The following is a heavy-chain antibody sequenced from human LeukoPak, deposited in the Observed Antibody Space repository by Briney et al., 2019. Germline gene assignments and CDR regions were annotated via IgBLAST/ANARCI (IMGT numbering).Heavy chain of an antibody. V-gene: IGHV4-31*03. J-gene: IGHJ4*02. D-gene: IGHD2-15*01. CDR2: IYYSGST. CDR1: GGSISSGGYY. Sequence: PSQTLSLTCTVSGGSISSGGYYWSWICQHPGKGLEWIGYIYYSGSTYYNPSLKSRVTISVDTSKNQFSLKLSSVTAADTAVYYCARVDCSGGSCPLDYWGQGTLVTVSS. CDR3: ARVDCSGGSCPLDY.